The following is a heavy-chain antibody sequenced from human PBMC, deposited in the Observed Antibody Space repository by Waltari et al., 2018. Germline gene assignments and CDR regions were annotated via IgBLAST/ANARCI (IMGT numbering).Heavy chain of an antibody. V-gene: IGHV4-34*01. J-gene: IGHJ3*02. D-gene: IGHD3-22*01. CDR1: GGSFSGYY. CDR2: INHSGST. CDR3: ARFRNNHYYHSNRFLRNSDAFDI. Sequence: QVQLQQWGAGLLKPSETLSLTCAVYGGSFSGYYWSWIRQPPGKGLEWIGEINHSGSTKHNPSLKSRVTISVDTSKNQFSLKLSSVTAADTAVYYCARFRNNHYYHSNRFLRNSDAFDIWGQGTMVTVSS.